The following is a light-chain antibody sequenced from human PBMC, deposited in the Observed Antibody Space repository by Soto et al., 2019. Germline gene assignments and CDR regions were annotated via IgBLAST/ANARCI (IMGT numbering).Light chain of an antibody. V-gene: IGKV1-33*01. CDR2: DAS. J-gene: IGKJ2*01. CDR1: QYISNY. Sequence: DLQMTQSPSSLSASVGDRVTITCQASQYISNYLNWYQQKPGKAPKRLIYDASNLETGVPSRFSGSGSGTDFTFTISRLQPEDIATYYCQQYDNLPYTFGQGTKLEI. CDR3: QQYDNLPYT.